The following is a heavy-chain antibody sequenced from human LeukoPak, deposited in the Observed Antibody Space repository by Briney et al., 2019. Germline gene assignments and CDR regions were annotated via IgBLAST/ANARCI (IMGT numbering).Heavy chain of an antibody. J-gene: IGHJ4*02. D-gene: IGHD6-19*01. Sequence: SETLSLTCAVYGGSFSGYYWSWIRQPPGKGLELIGEINHSGSTNYNPSLKSRVTISVDTSKNQFSLKLSSVTAADTAVYYCARRYSSGWYHFDYWGQGTLVTVSS. CDR1: GGSFSGYY. CDR2: INHSGST. V-gene: IGHV4-34*01. CDR3: ARRYSSGWYHFDY.